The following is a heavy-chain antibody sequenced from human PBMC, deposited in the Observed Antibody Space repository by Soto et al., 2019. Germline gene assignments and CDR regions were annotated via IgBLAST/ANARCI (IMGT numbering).Heavy chain of an antibody. CDR3: AHRRGRYCSGGSCYFDY. V-gene: IGHV2-5*02. D-gene: IGHD2-15*01. CDR2: IYWDDDK. CDR1: GFSLSTSGVG. J-gene: IGHJ4*02. Sequence: QITLKESGPTLVKPKQTLTLTCTFSGFSLSTSGVGVGWIRQPPGKALEWLALIYWDDDKRYSPSLKSRLTITKDTSKNQVVLTMTNMDPVDTATYYCAHRRGRYCSGGSCYFDYWGQGTLVTVSS.